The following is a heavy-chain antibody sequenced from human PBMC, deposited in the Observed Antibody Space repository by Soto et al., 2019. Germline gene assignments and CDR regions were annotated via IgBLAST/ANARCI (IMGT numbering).Heavy chain of an antibody. CDR1: GCTFTSCG. D-gene: IGHD4-4*01. V-gene: IGHV1-18*01. CDR3: ARDLTKGLDV. Sequence: QVHLVQSGAEVKKRGASVKVSCKAYGCTFTSCGISWVRQAPGRGLEWMGLINTYNGYTNYPQNFQGRVTMTTDTSTGTVYMELRSLTSDDTAVYYCARDLTKGLDVWGQGTTVTVSS. CDR2: INTYNGYT. J-gene: IGHJ6*02.